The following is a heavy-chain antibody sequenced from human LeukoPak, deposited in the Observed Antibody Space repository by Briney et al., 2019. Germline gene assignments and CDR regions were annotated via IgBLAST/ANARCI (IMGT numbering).Heavy chain of an antibody. CDR1: GVSISSSSCY. D-gene: IGHD1-14*01. CDR2: IYYSGCT. V-gene: IGHV4-39*01. CDR3: ARHNGMYYYYYGMDV. J-gene: IGHJ6*02. Sequence: SETLSCTCTVSGVSISSSSCYWRWTRQPLGKGVGMIGIIYYSGCTYYTPSLKRRVTISVDTSETQFSLKLSSVTAADTAVYYCARHNGMYYYYYGMDVWGQGTTVTVSS.